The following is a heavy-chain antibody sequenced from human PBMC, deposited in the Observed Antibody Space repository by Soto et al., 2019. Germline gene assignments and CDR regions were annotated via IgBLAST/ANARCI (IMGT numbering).Heavy chain of an antibody. CDR3: ARGGGIWGSYKYYFDY. D-gene: IGHD3-16*01. V-gene: IGHV4-59*01. CDR1: GGSISSYY. Sequence: SETLSLTCTVSGGSISSYYWSWIRQPPGKGLEWIGYIYYSGSTNYNPSLKSRVTISVDTSKNQFSLKLSSVTAADTAVYYCARGGGIWGSYKYYFDYWGQGTLVTVSS. CDR2: IYYSGST. J-gene: IGHJ4*02.